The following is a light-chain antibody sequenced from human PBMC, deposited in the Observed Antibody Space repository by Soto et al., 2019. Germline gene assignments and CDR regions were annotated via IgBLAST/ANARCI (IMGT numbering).Light chain of an antibody. V-gene: IGKV1-5*03. J-gene: IGKJ1*01. Sequence: DIQMTQSPSTLSGSVGDRVTITCRASQTISSWLAWYQQKPVKAPKLLIYKASTLKSGVPSRFSGSGSGTEFTLTISRLQPDYFATYYCQHYNSYSEAFGQGTKVDIK. CDR1: QTISSW. CDR3: QHYNSYSEA. CDR2: KAS.